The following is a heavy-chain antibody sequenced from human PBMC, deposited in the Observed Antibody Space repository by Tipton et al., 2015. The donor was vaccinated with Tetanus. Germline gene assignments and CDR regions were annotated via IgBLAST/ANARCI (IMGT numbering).Heavy chain of an antibody. CDR1: GGSLSRYY. V-gene: IGHV4-34*01. D-gene: IGHD3-10*01. CDR2: VDDSGST. J-gene: IGHJ6*02. CDR3: ARGGGNTMFRGGEFVHSYYYQGMDV. Sequence: TLSLTCAVYGGSLSRYYWTWIRQPPGKGLEWIGEVDDSGSTNYSPSLKSRVTISLDRSKNQFSLKLTSVTAADTAVYYCARGGGNTMFRGGEFVHSYYYQGMDVWGQGTTVTVSS.